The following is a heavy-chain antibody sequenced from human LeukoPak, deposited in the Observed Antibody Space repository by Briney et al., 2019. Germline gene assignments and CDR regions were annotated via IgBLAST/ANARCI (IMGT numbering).Heavy chain of an antibody. V-gene: IGHV3-21*01. Sequence: GGSLRLSCEASGFTFTTYSMTWVRQAPGKGLEWVSIISSGSSAIFSADALKGRFTISRDDAKTLLYLDMNSLRAEDTAVYYCARGHTAVTRHFDFWGQGTLVTVSS. CDR3: ARGHTAVTRHFDF. CDR2: ISSGSSAI. J-gene: IGHJ4*02. D-gene: IGHD4-17*01. CDR1: GFTFTTYS.